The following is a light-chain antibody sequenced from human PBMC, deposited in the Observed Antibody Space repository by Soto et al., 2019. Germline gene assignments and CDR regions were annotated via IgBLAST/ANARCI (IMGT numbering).Light chain of an antibody. J-gene: IGLJ2*01. CDR2: GDN. CDR3: AAWDDSLNGVV. CDR1: TSNIGTYT. V-gene: IGLV1-44*01. Sequence: QSVLSQSPSVSVTPGQGVTISCSGGTSNIGTYTVNWYQQLPGTAPKVLIYGDNQRPSGVADRLSGSKSGTSASLAISGLQSEDEADYYCAAWDDSLNGVVFGGGTQLTVL.